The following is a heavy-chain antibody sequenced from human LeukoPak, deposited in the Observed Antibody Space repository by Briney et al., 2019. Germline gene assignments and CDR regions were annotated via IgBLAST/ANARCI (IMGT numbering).Heavy chain of an antibody. CDR3: AKGHYYDSSGYYYDY. CDR2: ISGSGGST. D-gene: IGHD3-22*01. CDR1: GFTFSSYA. J-gene: IGHJ4*02. V-gene: IGHV3-23*01. Sequence: GGSLRLSCAASGFTFSSYAMSWVRQAPGKGLEWVSAISGSGGSTYYADSVKGRFTISRDNSRNTLYLQMNSLRAEDTAVYYCAKGHYYDSSGYYYDYWGQGTLVTVSS.